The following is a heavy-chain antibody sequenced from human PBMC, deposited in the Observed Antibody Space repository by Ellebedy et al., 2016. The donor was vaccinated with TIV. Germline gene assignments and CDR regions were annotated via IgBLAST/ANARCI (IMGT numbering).Heavy chain of an antibody. CDR3: VRVTIFGGEFHF. Sequence: AASVKVSCKAIGYKLTSYGMSWVRQAPGQGLEWMGWISGYNGNKNFAQNVQDRITLTTDTFTNTAYMELRSLRSDDTAVYYCVRVTIFGGEFHFWGQGTQVIVSS. V-gene: IGHV1-18*01. CDR1: GYKLTSYG. CDR2: ISGYNGNK. J-gene: IGHJ4*02. D-gene: IGHD3-3*01.